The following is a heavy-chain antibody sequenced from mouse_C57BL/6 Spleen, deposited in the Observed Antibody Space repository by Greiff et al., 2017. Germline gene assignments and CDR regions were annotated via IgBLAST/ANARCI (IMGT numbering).Heavy chain of an antibody. CDR1: GYAFSSYW. CDR2: IYPGAGDT. CDR3: ANCYNGAGFAY. V-gene: IGHV1-82*01. D-gene: IGHD2-12*01. Sequence: VQLQQSGPELVKPGASVKISCKASGYAFSSYWMNWVKQRPGKGLEWLGRIYPGAGDTNYNGKLKGTATLTAYKSASSAYMQLSRLTSEDTAVYFSANCYNGAGFAYWGQGTLVTVSA. J-gene: IGHJ3*01.